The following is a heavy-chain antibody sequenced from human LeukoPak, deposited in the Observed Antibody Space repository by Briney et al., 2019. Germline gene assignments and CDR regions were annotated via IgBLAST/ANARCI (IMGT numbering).Heavy chain of an antibody. CDR1: GGSFSGYY. D-gene: IGHD2-2*03. J-gene: IGHJ3*02. CDR2: INHSGST. CDR3: ARGLWISARNAFDI. Sequence: KSSETLSLTCAVYGGSFSGYYWSWIRQPPGKGLEWIGEINHSGSTNYNPSLKSRVTISVDTSKNQFSLKLSSVTAADTAVYYCARGLWISARNAFDIWGQGTMVTVSS. V-gene: IGHV4-34*01.